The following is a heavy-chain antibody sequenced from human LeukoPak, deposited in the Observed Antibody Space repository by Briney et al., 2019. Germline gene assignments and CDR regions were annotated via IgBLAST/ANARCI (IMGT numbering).Heavy chain of an antibody. V-gene: IGHV3-23*01. Sequence: AGGSLRLSCAASGFTFSSYAMSWVRQAPGKGLEWVSAISGSGGSTYYADSVKGRFTISRDNSKNTLYLQMTSLSAEDTAVYYCAYSVSSVWYYYGMDVWGQGTTVTVSS. CDR1: GFTFSSYA. CDR2: ISGSGGST. J-gene: IGHJ6*02. CDR3: AYSVSSVWYYYGMDV. D-gene: IGHD6-19*01.